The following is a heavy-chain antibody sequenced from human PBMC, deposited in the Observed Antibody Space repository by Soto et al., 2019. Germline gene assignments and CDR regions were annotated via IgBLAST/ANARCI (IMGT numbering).Heavy chain of an antibody. V-gene: IGHV1-46*01. CDR2: INPSGGST. J-gene: IGHJ4*02. Sequence: GASVKVSCKASGYTFTSYYMHWVRQAPGQGLEWMGIINPSGGSTSYAQKFQGRVTMTRDTSTSTVYMELSSLRSEDTAVYYCARSGVAGTGGYYFDYWGQGTLVTVSS. CDR1: GYTFTSYY. D-gene: IGHD6-19*01. CDR3: ARSGVAGTGGYYFDY.